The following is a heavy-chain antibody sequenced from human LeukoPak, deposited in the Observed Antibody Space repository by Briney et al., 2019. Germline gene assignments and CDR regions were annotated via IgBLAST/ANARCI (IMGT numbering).Heavy chain of an antibody. J-gene: IGHJ5*02. V-gene: IGHV3-23*01. D-gene: IGHD2-15*01. Sequence: GGSLRLSCAASGFTFSSYAMSWVRQAPGKELEWVSGISGSGGSTYYADSVKGRFTISRDNSKNTLYLQMNSLRAEDTAVYYCAKLPIVVVVAATWWFDPWGQGTLVTVSS. CDR1: GFTFSSYA. CDR2: ISGSGGST. CDR3: AKLPIVVVVAATWWFDP.